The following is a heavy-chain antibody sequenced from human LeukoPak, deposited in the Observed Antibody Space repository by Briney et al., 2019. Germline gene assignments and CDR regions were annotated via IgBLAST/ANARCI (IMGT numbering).Heavy chain of an antibody. CDR3: VRDLIDAWGASPPTDY. CDR1: GFTFMHYA. V-gene: IGHV3-30*04. Sequence: GRSLRLSCAVSGFTFMHYAMHWVRQAPGTGPQWVAVISYDGRNKYYADSVRGRFTISRDNSNNTLFLHMNSLRAEDTAVYFCVRDLIDAWGASPPTDYWGQGTLVTVSS. CDR2: ISYDGRNK. D-gene: IGHD3-16*01. J-gene: IGHJ4*02.